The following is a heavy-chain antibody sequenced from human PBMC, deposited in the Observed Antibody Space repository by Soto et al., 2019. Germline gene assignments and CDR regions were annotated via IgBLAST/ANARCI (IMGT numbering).Heavy chain of an antibody. V-gene: IGHV3-74*01. CDR3: ARDAYYDMGV. CDR2: INSDGSTT. J-gene: IGHJ6*02. CDR1: GFTFSTYW. Sequence: EVQLVESGGGLVQPGGSLRLSCAASGFTFSTYWMHWVRQAPGKGLVWVSRINSDGSTTNYADSVKDRFTISRDNAKNTLYLQMNSLRAEDTAVYYCARDAYYDMGVWGQGTTVTVSS.